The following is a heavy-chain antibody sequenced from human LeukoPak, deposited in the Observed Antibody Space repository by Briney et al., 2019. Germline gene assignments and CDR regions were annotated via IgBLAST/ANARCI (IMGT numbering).Heavy chain of an antibody. Sequence: GASVKVSCKASGYTFTSYYMHWVRQAPGQGLEWMGIINPSGGSTSYAQKFQGRVTMTRDTSTSTVYMELSSLRSEDTAVYYCARDQFALEYYCDSSGSFDYWGQGTLVTVSS. CDR1: GYTFTSYY. CDR2: INPSGGST. D-gene: IGHD3-22*01. J-gene: IGHJ4*02. CDR3: ARDQFALEYYCDSSGSFDY. V-gene: IGHV1-46*01.